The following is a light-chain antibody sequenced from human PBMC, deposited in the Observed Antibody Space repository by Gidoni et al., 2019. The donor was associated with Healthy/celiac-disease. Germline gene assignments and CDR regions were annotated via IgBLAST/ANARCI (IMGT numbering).Light chain of an antibody. CDR2: AAS. Sequence: DIQMTQSPSSLSASVGDRVTITCRASQKVPKLLIYAASTLQSGVPSRFSGSGSGTDFTLTISSLQPEDVATYYCQKYNSAPWTFGQXTKVEIK. CDR1: Q. J-gene: IGKJ1*01. V-gene: IGKV1-27*01. CDR3: QKYNSAPWT.